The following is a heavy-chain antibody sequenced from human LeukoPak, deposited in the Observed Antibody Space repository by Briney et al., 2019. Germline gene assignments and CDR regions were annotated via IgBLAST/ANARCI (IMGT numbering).Heavy chain of an antibody. Sequence: PSETLSLTCTVSGYSISSGYYWGWIRQPPGKGLEWIGSIYHSGSTYYNPSLKSRVTISVDTSKNQFSLKLSSVTAADTAVYYCARGRSSALAFIDYWGQGTLVTVSS. J-gene: IGHJ4*02. CDR1: GYSISSGYY. CDR2: IYHSGST. V-gene: IGHV4-38-2*02. D-gene: IGHD6-19*01. CDR3: ARGRSSALAFIDY.